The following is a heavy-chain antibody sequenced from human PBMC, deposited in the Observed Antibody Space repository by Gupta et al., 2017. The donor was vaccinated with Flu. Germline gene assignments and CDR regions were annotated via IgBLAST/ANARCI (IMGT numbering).Heavy chain of an antibody. Sequence: QVQLVQSGDAVKKPGSSVKVACKASGGSFSSYAIRWVRQAPGQGLEWMGGISPVFGTANFAQNFQGRVTITADKSTYTAYMELSSLRSDDTSVYYCARAGGLIVGYHYYMDVWGKGTTVTVSS. CDR1: GGSFSSYA. V-gene: IGHV1-69*06. CDR2: ISPVFGTA. J-gene: IGHJ6*03. CDR3: ARAGGLIVGYHYYMDV. D-gene: IGHD2-15*01.